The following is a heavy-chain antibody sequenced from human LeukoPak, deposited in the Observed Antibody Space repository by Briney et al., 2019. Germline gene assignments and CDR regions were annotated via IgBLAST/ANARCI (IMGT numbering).Heavy chain of an antibody. Sequence: PGGSLRLSCAASGFTFSSYAMSWVRQAPGKGLEWVSAISGSGGSTYYADSVKGRFTISRDNSKNTLYLQMNSLRAEDTAVYYCAKDPPIYCGGDCYYGVDPWGQGTLVTVSS. CDR2: ISGSGGST. CDR3: AKDPPIYCGGDCYYGVDP. D-gene: IGHD2-21*02. CDR1: GFTFSSYA. J-gene: IGHJ5*02. V-gene: IGHV3-23*01.